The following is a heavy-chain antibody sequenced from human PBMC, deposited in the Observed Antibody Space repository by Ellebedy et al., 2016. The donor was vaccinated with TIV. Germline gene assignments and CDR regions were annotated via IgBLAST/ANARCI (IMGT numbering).Heavy chain of an antibody. J-gene: IGHJ4*02. D-gene: IGHD6-13*01. CDR2: ISYDGSNK. Sequence: GESLKISCAASGFTFSSYGMHWVRQAPGKGLEWVAVISYDGSNKYYADSVKGRFTISRDNSKNTLYLQMNSLRAEDTAVYYCARSSSRSYYFDYWGQGTLVTVSS. CDR1: GFTFSSYG. CDR3: ARSSSRSYYFDY. V-gene: IGHV3-30*03.